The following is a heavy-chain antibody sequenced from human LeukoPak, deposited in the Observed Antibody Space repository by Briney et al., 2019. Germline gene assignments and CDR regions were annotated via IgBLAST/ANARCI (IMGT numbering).Heavy chain of an antibody. CDR3: ARDRGGSSGWSESFEY. V-gene: IGHV4-59*01. CDR1: GGSISSYY. J-gene: IGHJ4*02. D-gene: IGHD6-19*01. CDR2: LYHSETT. Sequence: SETLSLTCTVSGGSISSYYWSWIRQSPGKGLEWIGYLYHSETTKYNPSLKSRATISVDTSKNRLSLHLTSVTAADTAVYYCARDRGGSSGWSESFEYWGQGTLLTVSS.